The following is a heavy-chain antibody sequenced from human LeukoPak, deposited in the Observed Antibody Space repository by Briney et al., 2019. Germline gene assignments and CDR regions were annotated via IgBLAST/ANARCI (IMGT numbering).Heavy chain of an antibody. CDR2: IFYSGST. D-gene: IGHD1-7*01. CDR3: ASANWNYGANWFDP. V-gene: IGHV4-39*07. J-gene: IGHJ5*02. CDR1: GGSISTSNYY. Sequence: PSETLSLTCTVSGGSISTSNYYWGWIRQPPGKGLEWIGNIFYSGSTYYSPSLKSRVTISLDTSRNQFSLKLNSVTAADTAVYYCASANWNYGANWFDPWGQGTLVTVSS.